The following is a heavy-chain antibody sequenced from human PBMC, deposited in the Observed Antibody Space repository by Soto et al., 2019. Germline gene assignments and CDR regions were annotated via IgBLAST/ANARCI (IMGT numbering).Heavy chain of an antibody. D-gene: IGHD3-16*01. J-gene: IGHJ4*02. CDR1: CGSISSYY. Sequence: SETLSLTCTVSCGSISSYYWSWIRQPAGKGLEWIGRIFSSGSTNSNPSLKGRVTMSINTSKNQFSLKLNSVTAADTAVYYCARFRGGAQGVFDSWGQGNLVTVSS. CDR2: IFSSGST. V-gene: IGHV4-4*07. CDR3: ARFRGGAQGVFDS.